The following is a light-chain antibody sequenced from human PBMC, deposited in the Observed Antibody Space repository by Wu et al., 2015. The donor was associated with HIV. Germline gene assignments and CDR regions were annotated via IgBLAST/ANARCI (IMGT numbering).Light chain of an antibody. J-gene: IGKJ1*01. Sequence: IQVTQSPSSLSASVGDTVTITCRANQGIRNSVAWLQQRPGQAPRLLLYAASTLESGVPSRFSGTGYGTDFTLTISSLQPEDAATYFCQKYNSAPRTFGQGTKVDIK. CDR3: QKYNSAPRT. CDR1: QGIRNS. CDR2: AAS. V-gene: IGKV1-27*01.